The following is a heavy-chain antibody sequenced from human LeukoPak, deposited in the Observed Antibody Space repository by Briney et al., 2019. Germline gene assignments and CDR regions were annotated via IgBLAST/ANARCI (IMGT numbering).Heavy chain of an antibody. CDR1: GYNFATYW. CDR2: IYPSDSDT. CDR3: ARTGSRYCQDY. V-gene: IGHV5-51*01. Sequence: PGESLKISCKASGYNFATYWIGWVRQMPGKGLEWMGIIYPSDSDTRYSPSFQGQVTISADKSISTAYLQWGSLRASDTAIYYCARTGSRYCQDYWGQGTLVTVSS. D-gene: IGHD2-15*01. J-gene: IGHJ4*02.